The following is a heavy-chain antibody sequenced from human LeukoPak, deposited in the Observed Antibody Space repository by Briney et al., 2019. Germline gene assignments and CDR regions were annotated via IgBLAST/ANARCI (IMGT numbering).Heavy chain of an antibody. CDR3: ARAYSIDGPFDP. V-gene: IGHV4-59*01. Sequence: SETLSLTCTVSGGSISSYYWSWIRQPPGEVLEWIGYIYYSVSHNYNPSLKSRVTISVDTSKNQFSLKLSSVTAADTAVYYCARAYSIDGPFDPWGQGTLVTVSS. CDR2: IYYSVSH. CDR1: GGSISSYY. J-gene: IGHJ5*02. D-gene: IGHD3-3*02.